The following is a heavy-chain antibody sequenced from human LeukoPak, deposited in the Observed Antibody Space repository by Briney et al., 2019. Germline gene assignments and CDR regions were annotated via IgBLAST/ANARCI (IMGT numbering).Heavy chain of an antibody. CDR1: GGSISSSSYY. D-gene: IGHD3-10*01. CDR3: ARHDLYYSLGEDYFDY. CDR2: IYYSGST. Sequence: PSETLSLTCTVSGGSISSSSYYWGWIRQPPGKGLEWIGSIYYSGSTYYNPSLKSRVTISVDTSKNQFSLKLSSVTAADTAVYYCARHDLYYSLGEDYFDYWGQGTLVTVSS. V-gene: IGHV4-39*01. J-gene: IGHJ4*02.